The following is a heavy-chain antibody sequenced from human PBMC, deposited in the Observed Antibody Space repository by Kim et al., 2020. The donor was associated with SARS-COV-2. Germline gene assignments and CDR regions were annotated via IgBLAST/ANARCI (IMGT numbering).Heavy chain of an antibody. Sequence: GGSLRLSCAASGFTFSGSAMHWVRQASGKGLEWVGRIRSKPNSYATAHAAPVKGRFTISRDDSKNTAYLQMNNLKTEDTAVYYCTRVPGTTLAFLDAFDIWGQGTMISVSS. CDR3: TRVPGTTLAFLDAFDI. CDR1: GFTFSGSA. D-gene: IGHD1-1*01. CDR2: IRSKPNSYAT. J-gene: IGHJ3*02. V-gene: IGHV3-73*01.